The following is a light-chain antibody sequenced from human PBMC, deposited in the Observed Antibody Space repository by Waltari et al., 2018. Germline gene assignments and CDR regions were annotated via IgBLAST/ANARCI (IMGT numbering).Light chain of an antibody. CDR1: QTISGSW. Sequence: IVLTQSPGTLSLSPGERATLSCRASQTISGSWLTWYQQKPGQAPRLVIYGASIRATAIPDRFSGSGSGTDFTLTISRLEPEEFAVYYCQQYDGTSVTFGGGTKVEIK. CDR2: GAS. J-gene: IGKJ4*01. CDR3: QQYDGTSVT. V-gene: IGKV3-20*01.